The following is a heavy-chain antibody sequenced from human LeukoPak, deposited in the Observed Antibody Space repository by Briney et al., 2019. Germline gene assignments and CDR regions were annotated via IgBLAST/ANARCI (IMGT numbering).Heavy chain of an antibody. CDR1: GGSFSGYY. D-gene: IGHD4-23*01. Sequence: PSETLSLTCAVYGGSFSGYYWSWIRQPPGKGLEWIGEINHSGSTNYNPSLKSRVTISVDTSKNQFSLKLSSVTAADTAVYYCARNTPVVENAFDIWGQGTVVTVSS. V-gene: IGHV4-34*01. J-gene: IGHJ3*02. CDR3: ARNTPVVENAFDI. CDR2: INHSGST.